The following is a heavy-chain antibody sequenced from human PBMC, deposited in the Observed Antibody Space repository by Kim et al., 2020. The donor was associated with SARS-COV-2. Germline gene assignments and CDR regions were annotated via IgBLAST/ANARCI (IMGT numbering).Heavy chain of an antibody. J-gene: IGHJ4*02. CDR1: GGSFSGYY. D-gene: IGHD6-19*01. Sequence: SETLSLTCAVYGGSFSGYYWSWIRQPPGKGLEWIGEINHSGSTNYNPSLKSRVTISVDTSKNQFSLKLSSVTAADTAVYYCARVGIAVAAAADYWGQGTLVTVSS. CDR3: ARVGIAVAAAADY. CDR2: INHSGST. V-gene: IGHV4-34*01.